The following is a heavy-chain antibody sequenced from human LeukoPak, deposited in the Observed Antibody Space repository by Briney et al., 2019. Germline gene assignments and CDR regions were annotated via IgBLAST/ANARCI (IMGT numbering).Heavy chain of an antibody. J-gene: IGHJ6*03. Sequence: SETLSLTCAVYGGSFSGYYWSWIRQPPGKGLEWIGEINHSGSTNYNPSLKGRVTISVDTSKNQFSLKLSSVTAADTAVYYCARTRYSGSFRTYYYYMDVWGKGTTVTVSS. CDR1: GGSFSGYY. D-gene: IGHD1-26*01. V-gene: IGHV4-34*01. CDR3: ARTRYSGSFRTYYYYMDV. CDR2: INHSGST.